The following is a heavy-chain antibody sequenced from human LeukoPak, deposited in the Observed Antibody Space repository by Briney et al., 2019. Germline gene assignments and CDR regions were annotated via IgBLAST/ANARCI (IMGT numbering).Heavy chain of an antibody. V-gene: IGHV3-30*18. D-gene: IGHD2-21*02. CDR1: GFTFSSYG. J-gene: IGHJ4*02. CDR2: ISYDGSNK. Sequence: GGSLRLSCAASGFTFSSYGMHWVRQAPGKGLEWVAVISYDGSNKYYADSVKGRFTISRDNSKNPLYLQMNSLRAEDTAVYYCAKEIYVVVTAAFDYWGQGTLVTVSS. CDR3: AKEIYVVVTAAFDY.